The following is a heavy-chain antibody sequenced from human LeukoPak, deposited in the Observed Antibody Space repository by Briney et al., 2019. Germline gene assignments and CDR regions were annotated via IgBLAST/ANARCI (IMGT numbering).Heavy chain of an antibody. D-gene: IGHD3-10*01. Sequence: GGSLRLSCAASGFTFSGFSMSWVRQSPTKGLEWVANIKQDGSERYYVDSVKGRFTISRDNAKNSLPLQTNNLRVEDTAVYYCARAGSHWHYVYWGQGTVVTVSS. CDR1: GFTFSGFS. J-gene: IGHJ4*02. CDR3: ARAGSHWHYVY. V-gene: IGHV3-7*01. CDR2: IKQDGSER.